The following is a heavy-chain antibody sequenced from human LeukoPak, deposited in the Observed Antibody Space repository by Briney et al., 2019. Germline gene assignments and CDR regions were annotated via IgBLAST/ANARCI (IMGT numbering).Heavy chain of an antibody. J-gene: IGHJ4*02. CDR2: IIPILGIA. V-gene: IGHV1-69*04. D-gene: IGHD5-18*01. CDR3: ARHSYESYFDY. CDR1: GGTFSSYA. Sequence: ASVKVSCKASGGTFSSYAISWVRQAPGQGLEWMGRIIPILGIANYAQKFQGRVTITADKSTSTAYMELSSLRSEDTAVYYCARHSYESYFDYWGKGTLVTVSS.